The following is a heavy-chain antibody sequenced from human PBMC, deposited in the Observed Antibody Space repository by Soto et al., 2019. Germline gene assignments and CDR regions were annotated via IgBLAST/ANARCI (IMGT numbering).Heavy chain of an antibody. J-gene: IGHJ4*02. CDR2: ISYDGSNK. CDR1: GFTFSSYG. CDR3: AKVLTVTNYTPDY. V-gene: IGHV3-30*18. Sequence: PWGSLRLSCAASGFTFSSYGMHWVRQAPGKGLEWVAVISYDGSNKYYADSVKGRFTISRDNSKNTLYLQMNSLRAEDTAVYYCAKVLTVTNYTPDYWGQGTLVTVSS. D-gene: IGHD4-17*01.